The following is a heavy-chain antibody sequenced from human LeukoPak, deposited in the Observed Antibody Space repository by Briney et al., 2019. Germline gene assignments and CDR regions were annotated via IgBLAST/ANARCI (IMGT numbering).Heavy chain of an antibody. J-gene: IGHJ3*02. Sequence: GGSLRLSCAASGFTFSTYSMNWVRQAPGKGLEWVANINQDGSEKYYVDSVKGRFTISRDNAKNSLYLQMNSLRAEVTAVYYCARTGYSSGWLPIWGQGTMVTVSS. D-gene: IGHD6-19*01. V-gene: IGHV3-7*05. CDR1: GFTFSTYS. CDR3: ARTGYSSGWLPI. CDR2: INQDGSEK.